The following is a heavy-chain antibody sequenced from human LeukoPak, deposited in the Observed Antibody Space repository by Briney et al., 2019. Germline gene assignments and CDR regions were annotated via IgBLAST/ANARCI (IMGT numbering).Heavy chain of an antibody. CDR3: ARRIVGATFDY. CDR1: GYSFTNYW. D-gene: IGHD1-26*01. J-gene: IGHJ4*02. V-gene: IGHV5-51*01. CDR2: IYPGDSDT. Sequence: GESLKISCKGSGYSFTNYWIGWVRQMPGKGLEWMGIIYPGDSDTKYRPSFQGQVTISADKSISTAYLQWTSLKASDTAMYYCARRIVGATFDYWGQGTLVTVSS.